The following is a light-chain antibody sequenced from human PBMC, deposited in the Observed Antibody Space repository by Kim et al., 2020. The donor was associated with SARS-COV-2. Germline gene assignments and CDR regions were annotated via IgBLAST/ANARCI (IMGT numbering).Light chain of an antibody. CDR1: QNVTTY. J-gene: IGKJ1*01. CDR2: SAS. V-gene: IGKV1-39*01. Sequence: ASVGDRVTITCRASQNVTTYLNWYQHKPGQAPRLLIYSASTLQSGVPARFRGSGSGTEFILTVSSLQPEDSATYYCQQSYTIPWTFGPGTKVDIK. CDR3: QQSYTIPWT.